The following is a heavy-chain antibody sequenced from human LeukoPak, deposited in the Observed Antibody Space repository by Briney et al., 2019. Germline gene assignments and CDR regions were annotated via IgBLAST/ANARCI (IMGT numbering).Heavy chain of an antibody. CDR3: ARDSHDYDILTGYYPFDY. CDR2: IYYSGST. D-gene: IGHD3-9*01. J-gene: IGHJ4*02. V-gene: IGHV4-61*05. CDR1: GGSISSSSYY. Sequence: PSETLSLTCTVSGGSISSSSYYWGWIRQPPGKGLEWIGYIYYSGSTNYNPSLKSRVTISVDTSKNQFSLKLSSVTAADTAVYYCARDSHDYDILTGYYPFDYWGQGTLVTVSS.